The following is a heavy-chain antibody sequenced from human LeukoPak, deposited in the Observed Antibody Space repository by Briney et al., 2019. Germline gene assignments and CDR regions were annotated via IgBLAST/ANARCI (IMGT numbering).Heavy chain of an antibody. CDR2: IIPIFGTA. CDR1: GYTFTGYY. J-gene: IGHJ5*02. CDR3: AREGDTTP. D-gene: IGHD3-16*01. Sequence: ASVKVSCKASGYTFTGYYMHWVRQAPGQGLEWMGGIIPIFGTANYAQKFQGRVTITADESTSTAYMELSSLRSEDTAVYYCAREGDTTPWGQGTLVTVSS. V-gene: IGHV1-69*13.